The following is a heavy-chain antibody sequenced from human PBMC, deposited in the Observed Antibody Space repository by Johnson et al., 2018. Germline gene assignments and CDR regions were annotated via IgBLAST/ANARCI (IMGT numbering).Heavy chain of an antibody. V-gene: IGHV3-9*01. J-gene: IGHJ6*03. CDR2: ISWNRDNR. CDR1: GFIFDDYA. Sequence: VQLVESGGGLVQPGRSLRLSCAASGFIFDDYAMHWVRQVPGKGLDWVSGISWNRDNRGYADPVKGGFTISRDNAKNPLYLQMNGRRAEDTAVYYFARDSHYGDYADSYMDVWGKGTTVTVSS. CDR3: ARDSHYGDYADSYMDV. D-gene: IGHD4-17*01.